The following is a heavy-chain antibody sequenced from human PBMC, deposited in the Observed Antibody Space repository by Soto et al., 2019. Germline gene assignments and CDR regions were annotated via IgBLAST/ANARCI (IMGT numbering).Heavy chain of an antibody. Sequence: ASVKVSCKASGSTFTGYYIHWVRQAPGQGLEWMGYINPNSGGTNYAQKFQGRVTMTRDTSTSTAYMDLSSLRSDDTAVYYCTRHSTNYDFWSSSYYFDYWGQGTLVTVSS. CDR1: GSTFTGYY. D-gene: IGHD3-3*01. CDR2: INPNSGGT. CDR3: TRHSTNYDFWSSSYYFDY. V-gene: IGHV1-2*02. J-gene: IGHJ4*02.